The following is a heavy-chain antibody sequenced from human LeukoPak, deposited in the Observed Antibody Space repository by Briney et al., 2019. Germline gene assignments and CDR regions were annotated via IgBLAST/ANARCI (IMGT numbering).Heavy chain of an antibody. J-gene: IGHJ4*02. CDR1: GGSISGYY. CDR3: ATSGLGSSGYYTDY. CDR2: IYYSGRT. V-gene: IGHV4-59*01. D-gene: IGHD3-22*01. Sequence: SETLSLTCTVSGGSISGYYWSWIRQPPGKGLEWIGYIYYSGRTNYNPSLKSRVTISVDTSKNQFSLKLSSVTAADTAVYYCATSGLGSSGYYTDYWGQGTLVTVSS.